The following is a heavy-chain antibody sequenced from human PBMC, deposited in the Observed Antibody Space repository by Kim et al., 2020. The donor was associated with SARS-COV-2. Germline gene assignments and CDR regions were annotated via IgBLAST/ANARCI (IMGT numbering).Heavy chain of an antibody. V-gene: IGHV4-59*08. D-gene: IGHD4-4*01. CDR1: GGSISSYY. CDR2: IYYSGST. J-gene: IGHJ3*02. Sequence: SETLSLTCTVSGGSISSYYWSWIRQPPGKGLEWIGYIYYSGSTNYNPSLKSRVTISVDTSKNQFSLKLSSVTAADTAVYYCARRGTTVSDDAFDIWGQVTMVTVSS. CDR3: ARRGTTVSDDAFDI.